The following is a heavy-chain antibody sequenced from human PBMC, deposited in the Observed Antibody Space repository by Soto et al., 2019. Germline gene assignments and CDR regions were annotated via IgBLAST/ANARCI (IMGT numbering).Heavy chain of an antibody. D-gene: IGHD6-19*01. V-gene: IGHV3-9*01. J-gene: IGHJ4*02. CDR2: ISWNSGSI. Sequence: GGSLRLSCAASGFTFDDYAMHWVRQAPGKGLEWVSGISWNSGSIDYADSVKGRFTISRDNTKNSLYLQMNSLRAEDTALYYCAKDIGIAVAGTIDYWGQGTLVTVSS. CDR1: GFTFDDYA. CDR3: AKDIGIAVAGTIDY.